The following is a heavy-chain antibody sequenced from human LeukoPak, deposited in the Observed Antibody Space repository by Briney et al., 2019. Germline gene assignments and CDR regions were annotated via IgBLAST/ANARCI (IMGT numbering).Heavy chain of an antibody. CDR1: GFTGGSNY. D-gene: IGHD6-19*01. J-gene: IGHJ4*02. Sequence: GGSLRRYCAASGFTGGSNYMSWVRQAPGKGLEWVSGIHSGDSTYYADSVKGRITISRDNSKNMLYLQMNSLRAEDTAVYYCAKSSGGWYGTEFDYWGQGTLVTVSS. V-gene: IGHV3-53*01. CDR2: IHSGDST. CDR3: AKSSGGWYGTEFDY.